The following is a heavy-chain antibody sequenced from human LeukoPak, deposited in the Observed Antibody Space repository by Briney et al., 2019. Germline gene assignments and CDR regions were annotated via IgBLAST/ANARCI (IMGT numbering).Heavy chain of an antibody. CDR2: IKQDRSET. Sequence: GGSLRLSCAASGFIFSTYWMTWVRQAPGKGLEWVANIKQDRSETYYVDPVKGRFTISRDNAKNSLYLQMNSLRAEDTAVYYCARVGDYGDYFDYWGQGTLVTVSS. CDR3: ARVGDYGDYFDY. V-gene: IGHV3-7*03. J-gene: IGHJ4*02. D-gene: IGHD4-17*01. CDR1: GFIFSTYW.